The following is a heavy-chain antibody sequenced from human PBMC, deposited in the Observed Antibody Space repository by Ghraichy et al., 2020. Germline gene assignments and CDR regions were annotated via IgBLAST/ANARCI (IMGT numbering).Heavy chain of an antibody. J-gene: IGHJ6*02. CDR3: ARASTVVRFYYYDGMDV. Sequence: GGSLRLSCVGSGFAFSSYNMNWVRQSPGKGLEWDSYITSSSRSIFYADSVKGRFTISRDNAQNSLYLQMNSLRDEDTAVYFCARASTVVRFYYYDGMDVWGQGTTVTVSS. D-gene: IGHD4-23*01. V-gene: IGHV3-48*02. CDR1: GFAFSSYN. CDR2: ITSSSRSI.